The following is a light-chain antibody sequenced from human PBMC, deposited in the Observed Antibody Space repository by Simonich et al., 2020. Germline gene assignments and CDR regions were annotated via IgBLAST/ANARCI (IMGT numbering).Light chain of an antibody. CDR3: QQYGSSHHT. J-gene: IGKJ2*01. CDR2: DAS. V-gene: IGKV3D-20*01. Sequence: EIVLTQSPGTLSLSPGERATLSCRASQSVSSSYLAWYQQKPGLAPRLLIYDASSRATGIPARFSGSGSGTDFTLTISRLEPEDFAVYYCQQYGSSHHTFGQGTKLEIK. CDR1: QSVSSSY.